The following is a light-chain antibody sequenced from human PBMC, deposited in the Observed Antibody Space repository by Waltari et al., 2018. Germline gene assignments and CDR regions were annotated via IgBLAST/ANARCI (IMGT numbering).Light chain of an antibody. CDR1: QSVSRA. V-gene: IGKV3-20*01. CDR2: DAS. CDR3: QKYVRLPAT. Sequence: EIVLTQSPGTLSLSPGENATLSCRASQSVSRALAWYQQKPGQAPRLLIYDASTRATGIPDRFSGSGSGTDFSLTISRLEPEDFAVYYCQKYVRLPATFGQGTKVEIK. J-gene: IGKJ1*01.